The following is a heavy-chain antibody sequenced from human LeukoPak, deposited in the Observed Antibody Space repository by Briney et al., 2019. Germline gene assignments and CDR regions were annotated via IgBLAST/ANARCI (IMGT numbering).Heavy chain of an antibody. D-gene: IGHD3-22*01. CDR2: ISGSGGRT. J-gene: IGHJ6*03. Sequence: PGGSLRLSCAASGFTFSNYAMSWVRQAPGKGLEWVSNISGSGGRTYYADSVKGRFTISRDNSKNTLYLQMNSLRAEDTAVYYCAKEPYYYDSSGYQYYYYYYMDVWGKGTTVTISS. CDR1: GFTFSNYA. V-gene: IGHV3-23*01. CDR3: AKEPYYYDSSGYQYYYYYYMDV.